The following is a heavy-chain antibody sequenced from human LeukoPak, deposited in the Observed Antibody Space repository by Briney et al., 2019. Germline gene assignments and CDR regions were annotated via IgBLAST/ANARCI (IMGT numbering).Heavy chain of an antibody. V-gene: IGHV4-30-2*01. CDR3: ARGEYSYGDWYFDL. CDR1: GGSISSGGYD. D-gene: IGHD5-18*01. Sequence: PSGTLSLTCTVSGGSISSGGYDWSWIRQPPGKGLEWIGYIYHSGSTYYNPSLKGRVTISVDTSKNQFSLKLSSVTAAGTAVYYCARGEYSYGDWYFDLWGRGTLVTVSS. J-gene: IGHJ2*01. CDR2: IYHSGST.